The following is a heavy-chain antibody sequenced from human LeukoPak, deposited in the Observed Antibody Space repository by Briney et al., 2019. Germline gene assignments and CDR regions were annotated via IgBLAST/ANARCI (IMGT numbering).Heavy chain of an antibody. J-gene: IGHJ5*02. CDR3: ARSQFPNWFDP. CDR2: IYPGDSDT. V-gene: IGHV5-51*01. Sequence: GESLKISCKGSGYSFTSYWIGWVRQMPGKGLEGMGIIYPGDSDTRYSPSFQGQVTISADKSINTAYLQWNSLKASDTAMYYCARSQFPNWFDPWGQGTLVTVSS. CDR1: GYSFTSYW.